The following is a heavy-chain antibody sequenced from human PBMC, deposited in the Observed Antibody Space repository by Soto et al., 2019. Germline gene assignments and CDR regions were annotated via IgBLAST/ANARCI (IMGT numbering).Heavy chain of an antibody. CDR2: INHSGST. CDR3: ARGHAFTVVMGIGFDY. Sequence: SETLSLTCAVYGGSFSGYYWSWIRQPPGKGLEWIGEINHSGSTNYNPSLKSRVTISVDTSKNQFSLKLSSVTAADTAVYYCARGHAFTVVMGIGFDYWGQGTLVTVSS. J-gene: IGHJ4*02. V-gene: IGHV4-34*01. D-gene: IGHD2-21*01. CDR1: GGSFSGYY.